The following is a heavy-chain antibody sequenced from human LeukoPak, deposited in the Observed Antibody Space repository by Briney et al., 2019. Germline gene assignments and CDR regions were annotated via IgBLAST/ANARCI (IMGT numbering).Heavy chain of an antibody. V-gene: IGHV1-18*01. J-gene: IGHJ4*02. CDR2: ISAYNGNI. D-gene: IGHD3-3*01. CDR1: GYTFTSYG. Sequence: ASVKVSCKASGYTFTSYGISWVRQAPGQGLEWMGWISAYNGNINYAQKLQGRVTMTTDTSTSTAYMELSSLRSDDTAVYYCARDRDYDFWSGYYTIGYYWGQGTLVTVSS. CDR3: ARDRDYDFWSGYYTIGYY.